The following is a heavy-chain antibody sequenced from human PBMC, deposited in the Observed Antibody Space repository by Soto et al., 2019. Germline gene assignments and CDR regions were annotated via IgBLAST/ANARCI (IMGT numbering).Heavy chain of an antibody. CDR2: IIPIFGTA. CDR3: ARGRWLQSDYYYGMDV. D-gene: IGHD5-12*01. J-gene: IGHJ6*02. CDR1: GGTFSSHA. Sequence: SVKVSCKASGGTFSSHAISWVRQAPGQGLEWMGGIIPIFGTANYAQKFQGRVTITAGKSTSTAYMELSSLRSEDTAVYYCARGRWLQSDYYYGMDVWGQGTTVTVSS. V-gene: IGHV1-69*06.